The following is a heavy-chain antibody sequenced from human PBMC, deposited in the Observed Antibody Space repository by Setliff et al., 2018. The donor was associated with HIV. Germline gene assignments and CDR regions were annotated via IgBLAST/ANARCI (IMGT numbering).Heavy chain of an antibody. Sequence: LSLSCTASGFSFDDYALTWVRQTPGKGLEWVAFTVIDGTYTFYAESVKGRFTISRDNAKSTLYLQMNSLSPDDTAVYYCVKDPREGAGYFDYWGQGTQVTVSS. CDR3: VKDPREGAGYFDY. V-gene: IGHV3-30*04. CDR1: GFSFDDYA. J-gene: IGHJ4*02. CDR2: TVIDGTYT. D-gene: IGHD1-26*01.